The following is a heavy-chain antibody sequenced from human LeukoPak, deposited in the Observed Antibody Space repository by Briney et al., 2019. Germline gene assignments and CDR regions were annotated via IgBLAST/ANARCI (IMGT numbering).Heavy chain of an antibody. CDR1: GFTFSSYD. CDR2: ISSGGTTM. V-gene: IGHV3-48*03. J-gene: IGHJ4*02. D-gene: IGHD5-12*01. Sequence: GGSLRLSCAASGFTFSSYDLNWVRQAPGKGLEWVSYISSGGTTMYYADSVEGRFTISRDNAKNSLYLQMNSLRAEDTAVYYCARDRSSGYSGSNDYWGQGTLVTVSS. CDR3: ARDRSSGYSGSNDY.